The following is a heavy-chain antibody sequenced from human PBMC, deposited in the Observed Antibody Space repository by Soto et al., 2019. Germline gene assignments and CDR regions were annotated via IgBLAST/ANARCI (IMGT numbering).Heavy chain of an antibody. CDR1: GVTFSSYA. CDR2: ISYDGSNK. D-gene: IGHD1-26*01. CDR3: AGDNMWEVLDYYYYGMDV. J-gene: IGHJ6*02. V-gene: IGHV3-30-3*01. Sequence: QVQLVESGGGVVQPGRSLRLYCAASGVTFSSYAMHWVRQAPGKGLEWVAVISYDGSNKYYADSVKGRLTISRDNSKNTLYLQMNSQRAEDTAVYYCAGDNMWEVLDYYYYGMDVWGQGTTVTVSS.